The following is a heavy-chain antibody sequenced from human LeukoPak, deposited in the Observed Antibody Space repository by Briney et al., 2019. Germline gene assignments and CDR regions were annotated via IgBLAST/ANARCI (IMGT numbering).Heavy chain of an antibody. J-gene: IGHJ4*02. Sequence: GGSLKLSCAASGFPFSDHWMSRARQAPGKGLEWVANIRQDGSSIFYADSVKGRFTISRDNAKNSVFLQMDTLTPDDTAVYYCARAVDLADYWGQGTLVTVSS. CDR1: GFPFSDHW. CDR2: IRQDGSSI. V-gene: IGHV3-7*01. CDR3: ARAVDLADY.